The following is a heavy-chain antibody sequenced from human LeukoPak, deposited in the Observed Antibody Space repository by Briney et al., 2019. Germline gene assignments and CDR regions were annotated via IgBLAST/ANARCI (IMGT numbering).Heavy chain of an antibody. Sequence: PSETLSLTCTVSGGSISGDYWSWIRQPAGKGLEWIGRIYTSGSTNYNPSLKSRVTMSVDTSKNQFSLKLSSVTAADTAVYYCARAGYSSSGGGFDYWGQGTLVTVSS. CDR2: IYTSGST. J-gene: IGHJ4*02. V-gene: IGHV4-4*07. CDR3: ARAGYSSSGGGFDY. D-gene: IGHD6-19*01. CDR1: GGSISGDY.